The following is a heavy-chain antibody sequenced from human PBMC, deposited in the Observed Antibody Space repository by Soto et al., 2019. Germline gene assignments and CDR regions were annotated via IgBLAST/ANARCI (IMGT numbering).Heavy chain of an antibody. D-gene: IGHD3-10*01. CDR3: ARGINYYDSGDDAFDI. J-gene: IGHJ3*02. CDR1: GYTFTSYD. Sequence: QVQLVQSRAEVKKPGASVKVSCKASGYTFTSYDINWVRQATGQGLEWMGWMIPNSGNTGYAQKFQGRVTMTRNTSISTAYMELSSLRSEDTAVYYCARGINYYDSGDDAFDIWGQGTMVTVSS. CDR2: MIPNSGNT. V-gene: IGHV1-8*01.